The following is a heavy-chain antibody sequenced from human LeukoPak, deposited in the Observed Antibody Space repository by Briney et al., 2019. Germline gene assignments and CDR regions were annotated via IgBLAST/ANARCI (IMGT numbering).Heavy chain of an antibody. V-gene: IGHV3-23*01. J-gene: IGHJ4*02. D-gene: IGHD3-10*01. Sequence: GGSLRLSCAASGFTFSSHAMNWVRQAPGKGLEWVSAISGSGSTTYYADSVKGRFTTSRDKSKNTLYLQMNSLRAEDTAIYYCAKGRHYYGSGSYLDSWGQGTLVTVSS. CDR2: ISGSGSTT. CDR1: GFTFSSHA. CDR3: AKGRHYYGSGSYLDS.